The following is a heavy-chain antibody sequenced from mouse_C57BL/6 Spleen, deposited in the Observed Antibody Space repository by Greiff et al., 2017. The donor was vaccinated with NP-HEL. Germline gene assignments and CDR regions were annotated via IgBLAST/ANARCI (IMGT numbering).Heavy chain of an antibody. D-gene: IGHD1-1*01. CDR1: GYSFTGYY. J-gene: IGHJ4*01. CDR2: INPSTGGT. CDR3: ATLRDYYAMDY. Sequence: VQLQQSGPELVKPGASVKISCKASGYSFTGYYMNWVKQSPEKSLEWIGEINPSTGGTTYNQKFKAKATLTVDKSSSTAYMQLKSLTSEDSAVYYCATLRDYYAMDYWGQGTSVTVSS. V-gene: IGHV1-42*01.